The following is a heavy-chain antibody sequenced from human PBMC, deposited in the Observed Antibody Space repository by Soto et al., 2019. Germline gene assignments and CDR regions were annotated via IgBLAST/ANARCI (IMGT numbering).Heavy chain of an antibody. J-gene: IGHJ6*02. V-gene: IGHV3-48*03. CDR1: GFTFSSYE. CDR3: ARDAPRVVYYGMDV. Sequence: GGSLRLSCAASGFTFSSYEMNWVRQAPGKGLEWVSYISSSGSTIYYADSVKGRFTISRDNAKNSLYLQMNSLRSDDTAVYYCARDAPRVVYYGMDVWGQGTTVTVSS. D-gene: IGHD2-21*01. CDR2: ISSSGSTI.